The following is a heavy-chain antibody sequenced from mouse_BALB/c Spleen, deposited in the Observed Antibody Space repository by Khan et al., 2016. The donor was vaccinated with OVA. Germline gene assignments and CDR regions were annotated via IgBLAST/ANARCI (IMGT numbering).Heavy chain of an antibody. D-gene: IGHD4-1*01. CDR2: INPYNGVT. CDR3: TRGNWKSYYFDY. J-gene: IGHJ2*01. Sequence: VQLKESGPELVKPGTSVKMSCKASGYIFTNYLIHWVKQKPGQGLEWIGYINPYNGVTKYNEKFKGKATLTSDKSSITAYIELSSLTSEASAVYSWTRGNWKSYYFDYWGQGSTLTVSS. CDR1: GYIFTNYL. V-gene: IGHV1S136*01.